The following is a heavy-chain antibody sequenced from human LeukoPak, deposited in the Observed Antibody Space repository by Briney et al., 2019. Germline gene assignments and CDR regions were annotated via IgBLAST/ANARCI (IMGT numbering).Heavy chain of an antibody. J-gene: IGHJ4*02. CDR1: GYTFTSYG. V-gene: IGHV1-18*01. D-gene: IGHD6-13*01. Sequence: GASVKVSCKASGYTFTSYGISWVRQAPGQGLEWMGWISAYNGNTNYAQKLQGRVTMTTDTSTSTAYMELRSLRSDDTAVYYCARPFDFIPAAGAEYYFDYWGQGTLVTVSS. CDR2: ISAYNGNT. CDR3: ARPFDFIPAAGAEYYFDY.